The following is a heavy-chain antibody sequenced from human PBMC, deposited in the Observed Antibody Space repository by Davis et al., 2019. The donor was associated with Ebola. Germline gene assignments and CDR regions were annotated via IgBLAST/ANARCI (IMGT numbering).Heavy chain of an antibody. CDR2: IYYSGST. D-gene: IGHD2-2*01. Sequence: SETLSLTCAVYGGSFSGYYWSWIRQPPGKGLEWIGYIYYSGSTNDNPSLKSRVTISVDTSKNQFSLKLSSVTAADTAVYYCARNAIVVVPAAIADYYYYYYMDVWGKGTTVTVSS. CDR1: GGSFSGYY. V-gene: IGHV4-59*01. CDR3: ARNAIVVVPAAIADYYYYYYMDV. J-gene: IGHJ6*03.